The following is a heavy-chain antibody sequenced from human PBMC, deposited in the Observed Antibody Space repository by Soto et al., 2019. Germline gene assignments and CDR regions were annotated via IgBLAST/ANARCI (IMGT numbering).Heavy chain of an antibody. V-gene: IGHV3-73*02. D-gene: IGHD5-18*01. Sequence: EVQLVESGGGLVQPGGSLKLSCAASGFTFSGSAMHWVRQASGKGLEWVGRIRSKANSYAPAYAASVKGRFTISRDDSKNTAYLQMNSLKTEDTAVYYCTWPIQLSGMDVWGQGTTVTVSS. J-gene: IGHJ6*02. CDR3: TWPIQLSGMDV. CDR2: IRSKANSYAP. CDR1: GFTFSGSA.